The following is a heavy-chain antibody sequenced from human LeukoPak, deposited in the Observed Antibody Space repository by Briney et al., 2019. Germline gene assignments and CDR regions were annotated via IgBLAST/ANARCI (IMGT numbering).Heavy chain of an antibody. D-gene: IGHD1-26*01. V-gene: IGHV3-33*01. CDR2: IWYDGSDK. CDR1: GFTFSSYG. CDR3: ARDKLQNTFDY. J-gene: IGHJ4*02. Sequence: PGGSLRLSCVASGFTFSSYGMHWVCQAPGKGLEWVAVIWYDGSDKYSADSVKGRFTISRDNSKNTLYLQMNSLRAEDTAVYYCARDKLQNTFDYWGQGTLVTVSS.